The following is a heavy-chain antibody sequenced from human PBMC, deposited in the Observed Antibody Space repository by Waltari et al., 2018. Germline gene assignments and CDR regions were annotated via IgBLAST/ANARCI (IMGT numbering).Heavy chain of an antibody. Sequence: QAQLVQSGAEVKKPGASVKVSCTTSGYNFLNYGISWVRQAPGRGLGWMGWINGYNGNTKYAQKFQGRVTVTTDTSTSTAYMELRSLTSDDAALYYCVRDRMYSTSWFAFESWGQGTLVTVTS. D-gene: IGHD3-10*01. J-gene: IGHJ4*02. V-gene: IGHV1-18*01. CDR1: GYNFLNYG. CDR3: VRDRMYSTSWFAFES. CDR2: INGYNGNT.